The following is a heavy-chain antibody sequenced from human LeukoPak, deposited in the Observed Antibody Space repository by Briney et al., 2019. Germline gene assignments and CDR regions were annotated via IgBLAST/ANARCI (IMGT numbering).Heavy chain of an antibody. J-gene: IGHJ5*02. CDR2: ISYDGSNK. CDR3: AKDPPTWVPAAIASVVDP. Sequence: GGSLRLSCAASGFTFNSYSMHWVRQAPGKGLEWVAVISYDGSNKYYADSVKGRFTISRDNSKNTLYLQMNSLRAEDTAVYYCAKDPPTWVPAAIASVVDPWGQGTLVTVSS. D-gene: IGHD2-2*01. CDR1: GFTFNSYS. V-gene: IGHV3-30-3*01.